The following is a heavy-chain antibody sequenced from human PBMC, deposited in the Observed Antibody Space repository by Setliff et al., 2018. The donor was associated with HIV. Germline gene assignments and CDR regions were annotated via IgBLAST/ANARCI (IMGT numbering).Heavy chain of an antibody. CDR2: INSNGGST. J-gene: IGHJ4*02. CDR1: GFTFSSYA. Sequence: GGSLRLSCATYGFTFSSYAMYWVRQAPGKGLEYVSAINSNGGSTYYADSVKGRFTISRDTAKNTLYLQVSSLRAEDTAVYYCASLLPVDYWGQGTLVTVSS. D-gene: IGHD2-15*01. V-gene: IGHV3-64*02. CDR3: ASLLPVDY.